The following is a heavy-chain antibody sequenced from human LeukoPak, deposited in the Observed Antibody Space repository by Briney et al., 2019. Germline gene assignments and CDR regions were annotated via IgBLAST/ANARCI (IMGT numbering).Heavy chain of an antibody. V-gene: IGHV1-8*01. CDR3: AREWPYYYYYMDV. D-gene: IGHD3-3*01. CDR1: GYTFTSYD. CDR2: LSPNSGKA. J-gene: IGHJ6*03. Sequence: GASVKVSCKTSGYTFTSYDINWVRQATGQGLEWMGRLSPNSGKAAFAQQFQDRLTLTRNTSIGTAYMELSSLTSEDTAVYYCAREWPYYYYYMDVWGKGTTVTVSS.